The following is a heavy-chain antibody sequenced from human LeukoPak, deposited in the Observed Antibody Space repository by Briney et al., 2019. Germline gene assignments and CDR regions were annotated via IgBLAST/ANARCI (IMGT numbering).Heavy chain of an antibody. D-gene: IGHD3-10*01. CDR2: INHGGST. Sequence: PSETLSLTCTVSGGSISSSSYYWGWIRQPPGKGLEWIGEINHGGSTNYNPSLKSRVTISADTSKNQFSLKLSSVTAADTAVYYCARGPRVVRGVIISRPYGAFDIWGQGTMVTVSS. J-gene: IGHJ3*02. CDR1: GGSISSSSYY. CDR3: ARGPRVVRGVIISRPYGAFDI. V-gene: IGHV4-39*07.